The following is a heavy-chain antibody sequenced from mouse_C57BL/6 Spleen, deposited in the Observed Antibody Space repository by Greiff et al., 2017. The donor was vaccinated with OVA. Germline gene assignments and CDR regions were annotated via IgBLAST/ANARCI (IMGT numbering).Heavy chain of an antibody. CDR2: IYPSDSET. CDR1: GYTFTSYW. J-gene: IGHJ1*03. CDR3: ARSGITTVVGGYFDV. Sequence: QVQLQQPGAELVRPGSSVKLSCKASGYTFTSYWMDWVKQRPGQGLEWIGNIYPSDSETHYNQKFKDKATLTVDKSSSTAYMQLSSLTSEDSAVYYCARSGITTVVGGYFDVWGTGTTVTVSS. V-gene: IGHV1-61*01. D-gene: IGHD1-1*01.